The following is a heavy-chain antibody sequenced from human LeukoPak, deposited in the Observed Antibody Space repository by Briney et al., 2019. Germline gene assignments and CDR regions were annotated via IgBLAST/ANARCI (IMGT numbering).Heavy chain of an antibody. CDR3: ARDLLYSSSSRTYYYYMDV. CDR2: FDPEDGET. J-gene: IGHJ6*03. D-gene: IGHD6-6*01. Sequence: ASVNVSCKVSGYTLTELSMHWVRQAPGKGLEWMGGFDPEDGETIYAQKFQGRVTMTEDTSTDTAYMELSSLRSEDTAVYYCARDLLYSSSSRTYYYYMDVWGKGTTVTVSS. V-gene: IGHV1-24*01. CDR1: GYTLTELS.